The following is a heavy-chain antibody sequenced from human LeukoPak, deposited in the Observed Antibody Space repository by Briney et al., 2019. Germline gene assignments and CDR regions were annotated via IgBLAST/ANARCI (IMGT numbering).Heavy chain of an antibody. D-gene: IGHD2-2*01. Sequence: PGGSLRLSCAASGFTFSSYAMSWVRQAPGKGLEWVSAISGSGGSTYYADSVKGRFTISRDNSKNTLYLQMDSLRAEDTAVYYCASLCSSTSCYYYGMDVWGQGTTVTVSS. J-gene: IGHJ6*02. CDR3: ASLCSSTSCYYYGMDV. CDR2: ISGSGGST. CDR1: GFTFSSYA. V-gene: IGHV3-23*01.